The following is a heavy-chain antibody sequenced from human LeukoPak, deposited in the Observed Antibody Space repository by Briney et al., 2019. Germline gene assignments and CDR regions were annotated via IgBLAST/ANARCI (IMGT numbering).Heavy chain of an antibody. J-gene: IGHJ4*02. CDR3: ARGPVSSSGFFGY. CDR1: GFTFSDYY. CDR2: ISSSGSTI. Sequence: GGSLRLSCAAPGFTFSDYYMSWIRQAPGKGLEWVSYISSSGSTIYYADSVKGRFTISRDNAKKSMYLQMNSLRAEDTAVYYCARGPVSSSGFFGYWGQGTLVTVSS. D-gene: IGHD6-19*01. V-gene: IGHV3-11*01.